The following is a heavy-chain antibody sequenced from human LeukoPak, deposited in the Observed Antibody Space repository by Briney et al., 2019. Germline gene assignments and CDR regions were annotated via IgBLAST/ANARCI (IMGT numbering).Heavy chain of an antibody. Sequence: SETLSLTCTVPGGSISSYYWSWIRQPPGKGLEWIGYIYYSGSTNYNPSLKSRVTISVDTSKNQFSLKLSSVTAADTAVYYCAREQTGRITIFGVVTYYFDYWGQGTLVTVSS. D-gene: IGHD3-3*01. CDR1: GGSISSYY. CDR2: IYYSGST. CDR3: AREQTGRITIFGVVTYYFDY. V-gene: IGHV4-59*01. J-gene: IGHJ4*02.